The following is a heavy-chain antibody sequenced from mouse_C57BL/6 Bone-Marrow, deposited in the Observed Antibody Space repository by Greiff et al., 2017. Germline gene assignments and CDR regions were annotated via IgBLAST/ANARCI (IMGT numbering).Heavy chain of an antibody. J-gene: IGHJ4*01. CDR1: GYAFSSSW. CDR2: IYPGDGDT. CDR3: ARSGDYGSSYDYYAMDY. V-gene: IGHV1-82*01. D-gene: IGHD1-1*01. Sequence: VQLVESGPELVKPGASVKISCKASGYAFSSSWMNWVKQRPGKGLEWIGRIYPGDGDTNYNGKFKGKATLTADKSSSTAYMQRSSLTSEDSAVYFCARSGDYGSSYDYYAMDYWGQGTSVTVSS.